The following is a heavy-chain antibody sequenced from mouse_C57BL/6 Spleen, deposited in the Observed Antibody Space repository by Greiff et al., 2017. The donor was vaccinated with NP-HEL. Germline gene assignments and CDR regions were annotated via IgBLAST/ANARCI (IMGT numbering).Heavy chain of an antibody. J-gene: IGHJ1*03. D-gene: IGHD1-1*01. CDR1: GYTFTSYW. V-gene: IGHV1-55*01. Sequence: QVQLKQPGAELVKPGASVKMSCKASGYTFTSYWITWVKQRPGQGLEWIGDIYPGSGSTNYNEKFKSKATLTVDTSSSTAYMQLSSLTSEDSAVYYCARLRAYYYGSSYGYFDVWGTGTTVTVSS. CDR2: IYPGSGST. CDR3: ARLRAYYYGSSYGYFDV.